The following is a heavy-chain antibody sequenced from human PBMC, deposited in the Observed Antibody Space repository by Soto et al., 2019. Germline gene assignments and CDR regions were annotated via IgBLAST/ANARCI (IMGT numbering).Heavy chain of an antibody. CDR2: IYYSGST. Sequence: SETLSLTCAVSGYSISSSNWWGWIRQPPGKGLEWIGYIYYSGSTYYNPSLKSRVTMSVDTSKNQFSLELSSVTAVDTAVYYCARSYDTGYYFDYWGQGTLVTVSS. CDR3: ARSYDTGYYFDY. J-gene: IGHJ4*02. V-gene: IGHV4-28*01. D-gene: IGHD3-22*01. CDR1: GYSISSSNW.